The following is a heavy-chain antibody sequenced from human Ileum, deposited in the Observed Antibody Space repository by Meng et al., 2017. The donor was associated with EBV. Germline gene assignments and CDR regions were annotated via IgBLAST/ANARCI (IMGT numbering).Heavy chain of an antibody. Sequence: QVQLQESGPGLVKPSGXLSLTCXVSGGSIRGYYWSWIRQPPGKGLEWIGTIYSSGSTNYNPSLKSRVSMSVDAPQNQFSLSLSSVTAADTAVYYCARDQDFWSGYRALDSWGQGPLVTVSS. CDR1: GGSIRGYY. D-gene: IGHD3-3*01. CDR2: IYSSGST. V-gene: IGHV4-59*01. J-gene: IGHJ5*01. CDR3: ARDQDFWSGYRALDS.